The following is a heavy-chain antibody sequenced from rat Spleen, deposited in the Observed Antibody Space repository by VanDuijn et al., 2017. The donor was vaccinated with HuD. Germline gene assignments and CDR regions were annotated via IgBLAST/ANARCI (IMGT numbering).Heavy chain of an antibody. Sequence: EVQLVESGGGLVQPGRSLKLSCAASGFTFSNYYMAWVRQAPTMGLEWVAYISPIGGSNYYRDSVKGRFTISRDNAKSTLYLQMDSLRSEDTATYYCATQDYDGAYYYGWFAYWGLGTLVTVSS. CDR3: ATQDYDGAYYYGWFAY. CDR1: GFTFSNYY. V-gene: IGHV5-27*01. CDR2: ISPIGGSN. D-gene: IGHD1-12*02. J-gene: IGHJ3*01.